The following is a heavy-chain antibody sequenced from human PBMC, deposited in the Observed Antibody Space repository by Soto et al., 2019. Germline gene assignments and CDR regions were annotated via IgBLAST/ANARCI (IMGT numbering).Heavy chain of an antibody. CDR2: ISAYNGNT. Sequence: QVQLVQSGAEVKKPGASVKVSCKASGYTFTSYGISWVQQAPGQGLEWMGWISAYNGNTNYAQKLQGRVTMTTDTSTSTAYMELRSLRSDDTAVYYCARDRLDYYGSGSYSIIGYWGQGTLVTVSS. D-gene: IGHD3-10*01. CDR3: ARDRLDYYGSGSYSIIGY. CDR1: GYTFTSYG. J-gene: IGHJ4*02. V-gene: IGHV1-18*01.